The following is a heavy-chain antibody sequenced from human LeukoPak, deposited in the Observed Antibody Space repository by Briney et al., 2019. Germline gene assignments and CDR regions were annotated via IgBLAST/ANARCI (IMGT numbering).Heavy chain of an antibody. V-gene: IGHV4-34*01. CDR2: INHSGRT. D-gene: IGHD2-2*01. J-gene: IGHJ4*02. Sequence: SETMSLTCAVYGGSFSGYYWSWIRQPPGKGMEWIGEINHSGRTNYNPSLTSRVTISVDTSKNQFSLNLSSVTAADTAVYYCARGELLGYCSSTSCANYFDYWGQGALVTVSS. CDR1: GGSFSGYY. CDR3: ARGELLGYCSSTSCANYFDY.